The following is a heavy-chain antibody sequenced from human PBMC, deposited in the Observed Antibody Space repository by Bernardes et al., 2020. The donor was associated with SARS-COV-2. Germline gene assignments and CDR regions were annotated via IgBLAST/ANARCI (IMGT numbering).Heavy chain of an antibody. V-gene: IGHV3-7*03. CDR3: ARSAGMDV. Sequence: GGSLRLSCAGSGFDFSDYWMTWVRQAPGKGLEWVANIKRDGSETYYVDSVKGRFTISRDNAKNLVFQQMNSLRAEDTAVFYCARSAGMDVWGQGTMVTVSS. J-gene: IGHJ6*02. CDR2: IKRDGSET. CDR1: GFDFSDYW.